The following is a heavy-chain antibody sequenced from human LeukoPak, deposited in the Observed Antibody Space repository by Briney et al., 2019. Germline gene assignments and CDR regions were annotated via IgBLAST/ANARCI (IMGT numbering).Heavy chain of an antibody. CDR1: GGSISTYY. CDR3: ARGPRRYDILTGYYTPYYCDY. CDR2: IYHSGST. V-gene: IGHV4-59*12. D-gene: IGHD3-9*01. Sequence: SETLSLTCTVSGGSISTYYWSWIRQPPGKGLEWIGYIYHSGSTNYNPSLKSRVTISVDTSQNQFSLKLSSVTAADTAVYYCARGPRRYDILTGYYTPYYCDYWGQGTLVTVSS. J-gene: IGHJ4*02.